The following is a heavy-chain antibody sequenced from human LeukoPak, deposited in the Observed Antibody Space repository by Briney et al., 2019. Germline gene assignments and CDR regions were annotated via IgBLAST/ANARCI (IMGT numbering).Heavy chain of an antibody. CDR3: ATGRELEYSSSSDRTFDY. D-gene: IGHD6-6*01. J-gene: IGHJ4*02. V-gene: IGHV1-2*02. Sequence: ASVKVSCEASGYTFTGYYIHWVRQAPGQGLEWMGWINPNSGGTNYAQKFQGRVTMTRDTSISTASMELNRLVSDDTAVYYCATGRELEYSSSSDRTFDYWGQGTLVTVSS. CDR1: GYTFTGYY. CDR2: INPNSGGT.